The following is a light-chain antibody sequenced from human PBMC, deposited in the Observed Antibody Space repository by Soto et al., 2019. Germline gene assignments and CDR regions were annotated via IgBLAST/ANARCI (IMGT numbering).Light chain of an antibody. J-gene: IGLJ2*01. CDR1: SSDVGSYNL. V-gene: IGLV2-23*01. CDR2: EGS. CDR3: CSNAGSKV. Sequence: QSVLTQPASVSGSPGQSITISCTGTSSDVGSYNLVSWYQQHPGKAPKLMIYEGSKRPSGVSNRFSCSNSGNTATLTISGLQAEDEAHYSYCSNAGSKVVGTGTQLTVL.